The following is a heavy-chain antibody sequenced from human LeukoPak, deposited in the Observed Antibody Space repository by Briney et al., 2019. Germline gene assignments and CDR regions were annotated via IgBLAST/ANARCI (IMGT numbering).Heavy chain of an antibody. CDR3: ARMIAMVRGVSVYYYYGMDV. J-gene: IGHJ6*02. CDR1: GFSLSTSGMC. CDR2: IDWDDDK. Sequence: SGPTQVNPTKILILTCSFSGFSLSTSGMCVSWIRQPPGKALEWLARIDWDDDKYYSTSLKTRLTISKDTSKNQVVLTMTNMDPVDTATYYCARMIAMVRGVSVYYYYGMDVWGQGTTVTVSS. D-gene: IGHD3-10*01. V-gene: IGHV2-70*11.